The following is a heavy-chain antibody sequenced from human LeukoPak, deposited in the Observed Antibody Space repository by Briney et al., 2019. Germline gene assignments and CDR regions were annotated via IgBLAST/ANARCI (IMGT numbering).Heavy chain of an antibody. CDR1: GFTFSDYY. CDR3: AGDRRGYSYGYLYYYMDV. J-gene: IGHJ6*03. CDR2: ISCSGSTI. D-gene: IGHD5-18*01. Sequence: GGSLRLSCAAPGFTFSDYYMSWIRQAPGKGVEGVLYISCSGSTIYYADSVKGRFTISRDNAKNSLYLQMNSLRAEDTAVYYCAGDRRGYSYGYLYYYMDVWGKGTTVTVSS. V-gene: IGHV3-11*04.